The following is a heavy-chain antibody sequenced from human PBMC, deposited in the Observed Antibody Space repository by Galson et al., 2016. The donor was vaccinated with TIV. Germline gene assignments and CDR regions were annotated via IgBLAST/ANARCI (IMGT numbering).Heavy chain of an antibody. D-gene: IGHD3-22*01. V-gene: IGHV5-51*01. Sequence: QSGAEVKKPGESLKISCKGSGYSFTSYYIAWVRQMPGKGLEWMGILYPGDSHARYSPSFQGQVTISADKSIRTAYLPWSSLKASDTAMYSCGRHNYSDGIYHAFDIWGQGTMVTVSS. CDR3: GRHNYSDGIYHAFDI. CDR2: LYPGDSHA. CDR1: GYSFTSYY. J-gene: IGHJ3*02.